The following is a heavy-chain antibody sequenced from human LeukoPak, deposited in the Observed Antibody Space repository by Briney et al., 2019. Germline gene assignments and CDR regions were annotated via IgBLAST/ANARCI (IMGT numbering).Heavy chain of an antibody. J-gene: IGHJ4*02. CDR3: ARDSSGYQ. CDR1: GFTFSTYW. D-gene: IGHD3-22*01. CDR2: IKEDGSEK. V-gene: IGHV3-7*01. Sequence: GSLRLSCAASGFTFSTYWMSWFRQAPGKGLEWVANIKEDGSEKYYGDSVKGRFTISRDNAKNSLYLQMNSLRAEDTAVYYCARDSSGYQWGQGTLVTVSS.